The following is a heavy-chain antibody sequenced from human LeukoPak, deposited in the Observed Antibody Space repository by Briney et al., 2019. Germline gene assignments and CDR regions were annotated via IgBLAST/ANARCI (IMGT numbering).Heavy chain of an antibody. V-gene: IGHV3-23*01. D-gene: IGHD2-15*01. CDR2: ISGSGGST. CDR1: GFTFSSYG. CDR3: AKFALRYCSGGSCHPFDY. Sequence: GGSLRLSCAASGFTFSSYGMSWVRQAPGKGLEWVSAISGSGGSTYYADSVKGRFIISRDNSKNTLYLQMNSLRAEDTAVYYCAKFALRYCSGGSCHPFDYWGQGTLVTASS. J-gene: IGHJ4*02.